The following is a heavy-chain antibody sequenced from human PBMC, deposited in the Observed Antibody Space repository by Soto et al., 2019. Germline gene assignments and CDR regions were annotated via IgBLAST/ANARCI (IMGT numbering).Heavy chain of an antibody. CDR2: IIPIFGTA. J-gene: IGHJ4*02. Sequence: QVQLVQSRAEVKKPGSSVKVSCKASGGTFSSYAISWVRQAPGQGLEWMGGIIPIFGTANYAQKFQGRVTITADESTSTAYMELSSLRSEDTAVYYCAREHDSSGYYERGHFFDYWGQGTLVTVSS. D-gene: IGHD3-22*01. V-gene: IGHV1-69*01. CDR1: GGTFSSYA. CDR3: AREHDSSGYYERGHFFDY.